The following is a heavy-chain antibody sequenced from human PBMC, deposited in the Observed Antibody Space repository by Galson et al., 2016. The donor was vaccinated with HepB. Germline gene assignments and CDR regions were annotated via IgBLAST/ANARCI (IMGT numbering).Heavy chain of an antibody. D-gene: IGHD6-6*01. CDR3: ARQHSGSLDAFDI. CDR1: GYTFTNYW. CDR2: IYPGDSDT. Sequence: QSGAEVKEPGESLKISCKGSGYTFTNYWIGWVRQMPGKRLEWMGIIYPGDSDTRYSPPFQGQVTISADKSISTAYLQWGSLKASDTAMYYCARQHSGSLDAFDIWGQGTVVTVSS. V-gene: IGHV5-51*01. J-gene: IGHJ3*02.